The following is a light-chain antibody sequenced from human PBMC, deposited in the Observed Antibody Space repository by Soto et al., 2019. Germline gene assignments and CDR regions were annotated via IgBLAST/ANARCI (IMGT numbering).Light chain of an antibody. J-gene: IGKJ5*01. CDR1: QTVSSSF. CDR2: CAS. Sequence: EIVMTQSPATLSVSPGERASLSCRAIQTVSSSFLAWYQQKPGQPPRLFIYCASSRATGIPDRFSGSGSGTDFTLTIGSLEPEDFAVYYCQQYGTLPITFGQGTRLEIK. V-gene: IGKV3-20*01. CDR3: QQYGTLPIT.